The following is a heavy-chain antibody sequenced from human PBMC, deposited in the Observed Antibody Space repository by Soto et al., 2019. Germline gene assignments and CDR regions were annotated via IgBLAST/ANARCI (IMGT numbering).Heavy chain of an antibody. CDR2: IKQDGSQK. V-gene: IGHV3-7*01. J-gene: IGHJ4*02. CDR1: GFTFSSYW. CDR3: ARKAVDY. Sequence: EVQLVESGGGLVQPGGSLRLSCAASGFTFSSYWMSWVRQAPGKGLEWVANIKQDGSQKYYVDPVKGRITISRDNAKNSVYGQMDSRRGEARAVDYCARKAVDYMGQGTLGIVSS.